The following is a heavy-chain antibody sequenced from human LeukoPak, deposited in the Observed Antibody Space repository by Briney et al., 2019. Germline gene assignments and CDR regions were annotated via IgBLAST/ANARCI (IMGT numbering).Heavy chain of an antibody. V-gene: IGHV4-30-2*01. CDR1: GGSIGSGGYS. CDR3: ARESAGDDAFGI. J-gene: IGHJ3*02. CDR2: IYHSGST. D-gene: IGHD3-10*01. Sequence: SETLSLTCAVSGGSIGSGGYSWSWIRQPPGKGLEWIGYIYHSGSTYYNPSLKSRVTISVDRSKNQFSLKLSSVTAADTAVYYCARESAGDDAFGIWGQGTMVTVSS.